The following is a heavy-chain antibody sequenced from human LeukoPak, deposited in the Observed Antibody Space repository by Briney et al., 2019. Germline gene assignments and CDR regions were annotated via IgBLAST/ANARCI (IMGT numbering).Heavy chain of an antibody. Sequence: PGGSLRLSCAASGFTFSGYAMSWVRQAPGKGLEWVSAISGSGGSTYYADSVKGRFTISRDNSKNTLYLQMNSLRAEDTAVYYCAKVTGWELRAYFDCWGQGTLVTVSS. V-gene: IGHV3-23*01. CDR3: AKVTGWELRAYFDC. CDR2: ISGSGGST. CDR1: GFTFSGYA. D-gene: IGHD1-26*01. J-gene: IGHJ4*02.